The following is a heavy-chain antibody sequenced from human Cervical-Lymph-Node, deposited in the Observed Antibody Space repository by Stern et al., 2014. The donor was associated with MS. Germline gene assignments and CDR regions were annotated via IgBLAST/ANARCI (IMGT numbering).Heavy chain of an antibody. CDR2: MSPKNGNA. D-gene: IGHD3-22*01. J-gene: IGHJ3*02. CDR1: GYNFNNFD. Sequence: QMQLVQSGAEVKKPGASVTVSCKASGYNFNNFDINWVRQASGQGLEWMGWMSPKNGNAGNAQNFEGRLTMTRDTSINTAYMELSSLTSEDTAVYYCARGYDSSTSYFGDDAFEIWGQGTVVIVSS. V-gene: IGHV1-8*01. CDR3: ARGYDSSTSYFGDDAFEI.